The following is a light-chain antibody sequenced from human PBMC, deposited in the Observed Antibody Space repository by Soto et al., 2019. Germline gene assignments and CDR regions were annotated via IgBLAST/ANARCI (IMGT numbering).Light chain of an antibody. CDR1: ENVATNY. V-gene: IGKV3-20*01. CDR2: DAS. J-gene: IGKJ1*01. Sequence: IVLTQSPGTLSLSPGERATLSCRASENVATNYLAWYQQKPGQAPRLLIFDASNRAADIPDRFSGSGSGTDFTLIISRLEPEDFAVYHCQQYATSPWTFGHGTKLEVK. CDR3: QQYATSPWT.